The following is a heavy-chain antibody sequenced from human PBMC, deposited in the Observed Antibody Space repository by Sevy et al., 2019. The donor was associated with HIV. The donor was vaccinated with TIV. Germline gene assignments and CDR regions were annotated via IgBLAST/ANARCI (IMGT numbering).Heavy chain of an antibody. Sequence: GGSLRLSCVVSGIIFTTSGMNWVRQAPGKGLEWVAVISYHGRDKFYADSVKGRATISRDNSKNILYLEMNSLRTEDTAVYYCAKDFTGYNGMDVWGQGTMVTVSS. J-gene: IGHJ6*02. CDR3: AKDFTGYNGMDV. CDR1: GIIFTTSG. V-gene: IGHV3-30*18. D-gene: IGHD1-1*01. CDR2: ISYHGRDK.